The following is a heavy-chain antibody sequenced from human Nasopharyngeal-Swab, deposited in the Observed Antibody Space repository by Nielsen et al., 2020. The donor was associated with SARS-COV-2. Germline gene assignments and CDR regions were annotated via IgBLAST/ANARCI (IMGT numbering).Heavy chain of an antibody. CDR2: IYYSGST. Sequence: ESLKISCAASGFTFDDYGMSWIRQPPGKGLEWIGYIYYSGSTNYNPSLKSRVTISVDTSKNQFSLKLSSVTAADTAVYYCARESLYGPFDYWGQGTLVTVSS. V-gene: IGHV4-59*01. D-gene: IGHD2-2*02. CDR3: ARESLYGPFDY. J-gene: IGHJ4*02. CDR1: GFTFDDYG.